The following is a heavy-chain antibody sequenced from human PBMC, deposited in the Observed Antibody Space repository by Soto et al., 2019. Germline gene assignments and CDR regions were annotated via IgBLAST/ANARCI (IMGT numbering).Heavy chain of an antibody. D-gene: IGHD6-13*01. CDR3: ARSGYNYYGMDV. CDR1: GFTFSSYG. Sequence: PVGSLRLSCAASGFTFSSYGMHWVRQAPGKGLEWVAVISYDGSNKYYADSVKGRFTISRDNSKNTLYLQMNSLRAEDTAVYYCARSGYNYYGMDVWGQGTTVTVSS. V-gene: IGHV3-30*03. J-gene: IGHJ6*02. CDR2: ISYDGSNK.